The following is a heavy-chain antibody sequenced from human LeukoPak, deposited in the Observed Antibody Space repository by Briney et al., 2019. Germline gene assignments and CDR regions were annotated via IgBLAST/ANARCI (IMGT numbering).Heavy chain of an antibody. CDR2: IYPGDSDT. D-gene: IGHD2-15*01. Sequence: GESLKISCKGPGYSFTSYWIGWVRQMPGKGLEWMGIIYPGDSDTRYSPSFQGQVTISADKSISTAYLQWSSLKASDTAMYYCARQGCSGGSCYSKEFDYWGQGTLVTVSS. V-gene: IGHV5-51*01. CDR1: GYSFTSYW. CDR3: ARQGCSGGSCYSKEFDY. J-gene: IGHJ4*02.